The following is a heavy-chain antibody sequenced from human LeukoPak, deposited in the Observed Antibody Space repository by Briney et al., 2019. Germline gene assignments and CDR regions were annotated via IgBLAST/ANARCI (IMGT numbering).Heavy chain of an antibody. CDR1: GFSFSIYA. CDR2: ISGSGGST. V-gene: IGHV3-23*01. J-gene: IGHJ6*02. CDR3: AKGRKSYYYGMDV. Sequence: GGSLRLSCAASGFSFSIYAMNWVRQAPGKGLEWVSGISGSGGSTYYADSVKGRFTISRDNSKNTLYLQMNSLRAEDTAVYHCAKGRKSYYYGMDVWGQGTTVTVSS.